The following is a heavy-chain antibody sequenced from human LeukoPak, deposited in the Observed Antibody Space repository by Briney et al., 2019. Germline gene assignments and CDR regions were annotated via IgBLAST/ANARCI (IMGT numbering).Heavy chain of an antibody. V-gene: IGHV3-23*01. D-gene: IGHD4-23*01. CDR2: VSNSGVDT. CDR3: AKSHSVAQGGYFDY. J-gene: IGHJ4*02. CDR1: GFTFTTYA. Sequence: GGSLRLSCAASGFTFTTYAMSWVRQAPGKGLEWVSTVSNSGVDTYYADSVRGRFTISRDNSRNTVFLQINSLRAEDTAVYYCAKSHSVAQGGYFDYWGQGTLVTVSS.